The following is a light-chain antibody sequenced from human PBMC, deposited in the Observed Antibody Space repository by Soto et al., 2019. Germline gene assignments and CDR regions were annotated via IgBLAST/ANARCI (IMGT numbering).Light chain of an antibody. V-gene: IGLV1-47*01. CDR1: RSNIGRNY. J-gene: IGLJ3*02. CDR3: AAWDDTLNGQV. Sequence: QSGLTQPPSASGTPGQRVSISCSGSRSNIGRNYVYWYQQLPGTAPKLRIQRHNERTSGVPDLFSGSKSGTSVSLAISGLRSEDEATYYCAAWDDTLNGQVFGGGTKLTVL. CDR2: RHN.